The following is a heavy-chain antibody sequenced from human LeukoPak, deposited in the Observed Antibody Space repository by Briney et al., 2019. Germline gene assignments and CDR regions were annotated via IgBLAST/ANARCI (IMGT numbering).Heavy chain of an antibody. J-gene: IGHJ4*02. CDR2: IKQDGSEK. CDR3: ARVGYGDYSPMRY. D-gene: IGHD4-17*01. CDR1: GFTFSNYW. V-gene: IGHV3-7*01. Sequence: GGSLRLSCAASGFTFSNYWMSWVRQAPGKGLEWVANIKQDGSEKYYVDSVKGRFTISGDNAKNSLYLQMNSLRAEDTAVYYCARVGYGDYSPMRYWGQGTLVTVSS.